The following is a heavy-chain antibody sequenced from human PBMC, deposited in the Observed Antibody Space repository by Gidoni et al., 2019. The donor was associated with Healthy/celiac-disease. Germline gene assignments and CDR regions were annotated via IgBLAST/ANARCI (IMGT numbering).Heavy chain of an antibody. J-gene: IGHJ3*02. CDR2: IYYSGST. Sequence: QLQLQESGPGLVKPSETLSLTCTVSGGSISSSSYYWGWIRQPPGKGLEWIGSIYYSGSTYYNPSLKSRVTISVDTSKNQFSQKLSSVTAADTAVYYCARRTIKLVGATAFNAFDIWGQGTMVTVSS. CDR3: ARRTIKLVGATAFNAFDI. CDR1: GGSISSSSYY. D-gene: IGHD1-26*01. V-gene: IGHV4-39*01.